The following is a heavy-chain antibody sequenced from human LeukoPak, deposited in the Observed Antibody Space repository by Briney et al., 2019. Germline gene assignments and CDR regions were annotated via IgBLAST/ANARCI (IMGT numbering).Heavy chain of an antibody. CDR2: IYYSGST. V-gene: IGHV4-30-4*01. Sequence: SETLSLTCTVSGGSISSGDYYWSWIRQPPGKGLEWIGYIYYSGSTYYNPSLKSRVTISVDTSKNQFSLKLSSVTAADTAVYYCARGGMGYSGYEFDYWGQGTLVTVSS. CDR1: GGSISSGDYY. J-gene: IGHJ4*02. CDR3: ARGGMGYSGYEFDY. D-gene: IGHD5-12*01.